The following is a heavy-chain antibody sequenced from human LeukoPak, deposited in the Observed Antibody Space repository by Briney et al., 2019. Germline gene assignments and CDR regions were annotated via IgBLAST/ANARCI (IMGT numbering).Heavy chain of an antibody. J-gene: IGHJ3*02. Sequence: PSETLSLTCTVSGGSISNYYWNWLRQPPGKGLEWIGYIYYSGSTNYNSSLKSRVTISIDTSKNQFSLKLTSVTAADTAVYYCARTKNRYAFDIWGQGTMVTVSS. V-gene: IGHV4-59*01. CDR3: ARTKNRYAFDI. CDR2: IYYSGST. D-gene: IGHD1-14*01. CDR1: GGSISNYY.